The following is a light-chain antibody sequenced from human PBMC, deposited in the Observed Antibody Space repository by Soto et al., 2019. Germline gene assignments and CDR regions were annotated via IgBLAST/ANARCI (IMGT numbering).Light chain of an antibody. Sequence: QTVVTQEPSLTVSPGGTVTLTCASSTGAVTSGYYPNWFQQKPGQAPRALIDSTSNKHSWTPARFSGSLLGGKAALTLSGVQPEDEAEYYCLLYYGGAYVVFGGGTKLTVL. V-gene: IGLV7-43*01. CDR3: LLYYGGAYVV. CDR2: STS. CDR1: TGAVTSGYY. J-gene: IGLJ2*01.